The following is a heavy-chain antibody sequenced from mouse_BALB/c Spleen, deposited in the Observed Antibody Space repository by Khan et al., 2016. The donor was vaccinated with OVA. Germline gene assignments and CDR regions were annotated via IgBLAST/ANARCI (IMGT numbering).Heavy chain of an antibody. D-gene: IGHD2-14*01. CDR2: IIPSNGYT. Sequence: QVQLKESGAELARPGASVKMSCKASGYTFTTYTIHWVKQRPGQGLEWIGYIIPSNGYTNYNQKFKDRATLTADKSSSTAYMQLSSLTSEDSAVYYCVREGAYYRSDGWFAYWGQGTLVTVSA. J-gene: IGHJ3*01. CDR1: GYTFTTYT. V-gene: IGHV1-4*01. CDR3: VREGAYYRSDGWFAY.